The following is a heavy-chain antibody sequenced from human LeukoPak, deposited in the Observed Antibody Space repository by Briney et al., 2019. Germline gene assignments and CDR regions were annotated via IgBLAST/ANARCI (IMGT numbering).Heavy chain of an antibody. CDR1: GFSFSNFW. CDR2: MNPDGSAT. CDR3: ARTLVEVPGHSDLFDF. Sequence: NPGGSLRLSCGASGFSFSNFWMSWMRQAPGKGLEGMANMNPDGSATYYLDSVKGRFTISRDNAKTSVYLQMNSLRPDDTAVYYCARTLVEVPGHSDLFDFWGQGTLVTVSS. D-gene: IGHD2-2*01. V-gene: IGHV3-7*01. J-gene: IGHJ4*02.